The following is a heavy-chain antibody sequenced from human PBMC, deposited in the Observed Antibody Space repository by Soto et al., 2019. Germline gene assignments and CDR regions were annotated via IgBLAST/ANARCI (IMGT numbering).Heavy chain of an antibody. J-gene: IGHJ5*02. CDR1: GGSVRSAGYY. D-gene: IGHD6-13*01. CDR3: ARDPLIAAAGRGWFDP. V-gene: IGHV4-61*08. Sequence: PPDALAPTCPVCGGSVRSAGYYWICIMQPPGKGLEWIGYIYYSGSTNYNPSLKSRVTISVDTSKNQFSLKLSSVTAADTAVYYCARDPLIAAAGRGWFDPWGQGNLVTASS. CDR2: IYYSGST.